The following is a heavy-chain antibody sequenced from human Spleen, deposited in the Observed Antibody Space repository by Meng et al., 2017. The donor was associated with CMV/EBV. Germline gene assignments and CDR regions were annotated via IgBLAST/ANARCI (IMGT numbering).Heavy chain of an antibody. CDR3: AREKTGYSLNDAFDI. V-gene: IGHV4-61*01. J-gene: IGHJ3*02. D-gene: IGHD3-9*01. CDR1: GASVSSGSYY. CDR2: IFYTGP. Sequence: SETLSLTCTVSGASVSSGSYYWTWIRQSPGKGLEWIGNIFYTGPNYNPTLKSRATISADTSNNQVSLSLTSVTAADTAVYYCAREKTGYSLNDAFDIWGQGTMVTVSS.